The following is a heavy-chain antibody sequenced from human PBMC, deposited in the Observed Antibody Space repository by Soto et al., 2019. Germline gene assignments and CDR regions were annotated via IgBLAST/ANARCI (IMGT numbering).Heavy chain of an antibody. CDR1: GGTFSSYT. D-gene: IGHD6-13*01. CDR2: IIPILGIA. Sequence: QVQLVQSGAEVKKPGSSVKVSCKASGGTFSSYTISWVRQAPGQGLERMGRIIPILGIANYAQKFQGRVXIXXDKSTSTAYMELSSLRSEDTAVYYCARSRDKEQLVWGQGTLVTVSS. V-gene: IGHV1-69*02. CDR3: ARSRDKEQLV. J-gene: IGHJ4*02.